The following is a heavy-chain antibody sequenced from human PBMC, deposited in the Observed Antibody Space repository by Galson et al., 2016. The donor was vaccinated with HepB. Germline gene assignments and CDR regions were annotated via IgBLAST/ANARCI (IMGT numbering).Heavy chain of an antibody. CDR3: ARGGTGRLAYYYYGMDV. CDR1: GFTFSHYG. CDR2: ISDDGSSK. J-gene: IGHJ6*02. V-gene: IGHV3-30*19. D-gene: IGHD1-1*01. Sequence: LRLSCAASGFTFSHYGMHWVRQAPGKGLEWVTIISDDGSSKYYADSVKGRFTISRDNSKNTVNLQMNNLRTEDTAVYYCARGGTGRLAYYYYGMDVWGPGTTVTVSS.